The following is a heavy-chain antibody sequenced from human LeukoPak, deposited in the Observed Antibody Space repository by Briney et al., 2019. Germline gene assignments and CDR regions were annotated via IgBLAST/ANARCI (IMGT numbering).Heavy chain of an antibody. J-gene: IGHJ3*02. Sequence: GGSLRLSCAASGFTFSSYGMHWVRQAPGKGLEWVAFIRYDENNKYYADSVRGRFTISRDNSKNTLYLQMNSLRAEDTAVYYCASRVGAITHDAFDIWGQGTMVTVSS. D-gene: IGHD1-26*01. CDR2: IRYDENNK. V-gene: IGHV3-30*02. CDR1: GFTFSSYG. CDR3: ASRVGAITHDAFDI.